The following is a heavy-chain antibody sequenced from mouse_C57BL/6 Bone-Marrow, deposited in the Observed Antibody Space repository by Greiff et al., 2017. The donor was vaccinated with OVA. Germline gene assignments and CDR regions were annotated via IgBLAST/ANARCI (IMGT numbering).Heavy chain of an antibody. V-gene: IGHV1-55*01. Sequence: QVQLQQPGAELVKPGASVKMSCKASGYTFTSYWITWVQQRPGQGLEWIGDIYPGSGSTNYNEKFKSKATLTVDTTSSTAYMQLSSLTSEDSAVYYCARDGSSPAWFAYWGQGTLVTVSA. CDR3: ARDGSSPAWFAY. J-gene: IGHJ3*01. D-gene: IGHD1-1*01. CDR1: GYTFTSYW. CDR2: IYPGSGST.